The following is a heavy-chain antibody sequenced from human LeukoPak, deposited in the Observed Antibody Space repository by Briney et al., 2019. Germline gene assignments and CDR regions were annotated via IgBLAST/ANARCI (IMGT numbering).Heavy chain of an antibody. CDR3: ARLGGSSLTY. V-gene: IGHV3-21*01. CDR2: ISSSSSYI. D-gene: IGHD6-13*01. Sequence: GGSLRLSCVVSGFTFSSSNMNWVRQAPGKGLEWVSSISSSSSYIYYADSVKGRFTISRDNAKNSLYLQMNSLRAEDTAVYYCARLGGSSLTYWGQGTLVTVSS. CDR1: GFTFSSSN. J-gene: IGHJ4*02.